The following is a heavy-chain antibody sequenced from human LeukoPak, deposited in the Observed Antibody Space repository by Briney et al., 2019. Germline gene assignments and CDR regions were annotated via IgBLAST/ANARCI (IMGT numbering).Heavy chain of an antibody. Sequence: PSETLSLTCAVYGGSFSGYYWSWIRQPPGKGLEWIGEINHSGRTNYNPSLKSRVTISVDTTKNQFSLKVSSVTAADTAVYYCARTGGSFYFYYYMDVWGKGTTVTVSS. CDR1: GGSFSGYY. CDR3: ARTGGSFYFYYYMDV. D-gene: IGHD1-26*01. V-gene: IGHV4-34*01. CDR2: INHSGRT. J-gene: IGHJ6*03.